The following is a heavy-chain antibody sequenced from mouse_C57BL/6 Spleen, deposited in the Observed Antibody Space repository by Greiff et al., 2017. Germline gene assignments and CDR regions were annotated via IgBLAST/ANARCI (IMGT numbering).Heavy chain of an antibody. J-gene: IGHJ3*01. CDR3: TREGLRGWFAY. CDR1: GFTFSSYA. D-gene: IGHD1-1*01. Sequence: EVQRVESGEGLVKPGGSLKLSCAASGFTFSSYAMSWVRQTPEKRLEWVAYISSGGDYIYYADTVKGRFTISRDNARNTLYLQMSRLKSEDTAMYYCTREGLRGWFAYWGQGTLVTVSA. CDR2: ISSGGDYI. V-gene: IGHV5-9-1*02.